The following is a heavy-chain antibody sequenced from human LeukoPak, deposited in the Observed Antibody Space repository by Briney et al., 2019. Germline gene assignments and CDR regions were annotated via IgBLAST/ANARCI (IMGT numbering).Heavy chain of an antibody. D-gene: IGHD6-19*01. CDR3: ARGLRYSSGWYYFDY. Sequence: PGGSLRLSCAVSGFTVSSNYMSWVRQAPGKGLEWVSVIYSGGSAYCADSVKGRFTISRDNSKNTLYLQMNSLRAEDTAVYYCARGLRYSSGWYYFDYWGQGTLVTVSS. CDR1: GFTVSSNY. V-gene: IGHV3-66*01. J-gene: IGHJ4*02. CDR2: IYSGGSA.